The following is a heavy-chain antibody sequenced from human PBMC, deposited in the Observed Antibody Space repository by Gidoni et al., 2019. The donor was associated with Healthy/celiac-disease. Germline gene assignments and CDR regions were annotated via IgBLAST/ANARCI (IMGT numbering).Heavy chain of an antibody. Sequence: QVQLVESGGGLVKPGGSLRLTCAASGFTFSAYYRIWIRQAPGKGLEWVSYISSSSSYTNYADSVKGRFTISRDNAKNSLYLQMNSLRAEDTAVYYCARDSDYYGSGSYYPSDYWGQGTLVTVSS. D-gene: IGHD3-10*01. J-gene: IGHJ4*02. CDR3: ARDSDYYGSGSYYPSDY. CDR1: GFTFSAYY. CDR2: ISSSSSYT. V-gene: IGHV3-11*05.